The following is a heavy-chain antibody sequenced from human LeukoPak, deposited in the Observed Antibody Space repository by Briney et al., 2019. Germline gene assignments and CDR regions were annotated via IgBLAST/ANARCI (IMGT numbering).Heavy chain of an antibody. CDR2: MYTSGTT. D-gene: IGHD3-10*01. Sequence: PSETLSLTCGVSGGSINSGPYYWSWIRQPVGKGLEWVGHMYTSGTTYYNPSLKSRIIISGDTSKDQFSLKLSSVTASDTAVYYCARRRAMVRGGNWFDPWGQGTLVTVSS. CDR1: GGSINSGPYY. CDR3: ARRRAMVRGGNWFDP. J-gene: IGHJ5*02. V-gene: IGHV4-61*09.